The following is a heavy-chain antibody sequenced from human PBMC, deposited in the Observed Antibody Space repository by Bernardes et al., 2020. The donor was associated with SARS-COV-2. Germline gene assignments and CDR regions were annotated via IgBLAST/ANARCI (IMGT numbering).Heavy chain of an antibody. CDR2: INTDGRII. J-gene: IGHJ4*02. Sequence: GSLRLSCAASGFTFTNSWMHWVRQAPGKGLVWVSRINTDGRIINYADSVKGRFTISRDNAKSMLYLQMNSLRAEDTAVYYCARRISADGYYYFDSWGQGTPVTVSS. V-gene: IGHV3-74*01. CDR3: ARRISADGYYYFDS. D-gene: IGHD5-12*01. CDR1: GFTFTNSW.